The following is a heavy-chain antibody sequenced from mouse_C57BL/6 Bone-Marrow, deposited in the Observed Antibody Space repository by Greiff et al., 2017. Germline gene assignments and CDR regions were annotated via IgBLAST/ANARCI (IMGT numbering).Heavy chain of an antibody. J-gene: IGHJ3*01. CDR2: IYAGSGNT. V-gene: IGHV1-84*01. CDR1: GYTFTDYY. Sequence: QVQLQQSGPELVKPGASVKISCKASGYTFTDYYINWVKQRPGQGLEWIGWIYAGSGNTKYNEKFKGKATLTGDTASSKAYMQISSLTSEDSAVYFCARSRRFAYGGRGTRVIVSA. CDR3: ARSRRFAY.